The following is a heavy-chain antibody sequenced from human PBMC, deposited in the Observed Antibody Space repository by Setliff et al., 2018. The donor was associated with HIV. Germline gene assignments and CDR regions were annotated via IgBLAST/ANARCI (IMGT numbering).Heavy chain of an antibody. V-gene: IGHV1-18*04. D-gene: IGHD6-19*01. CDR2: ISGYNGNT. CDR1: RYTFTGYY. J-gene: IGHJ3*01. CDR3: ARVPYRSAWFSGGHDAFDV. Sequence: ASVKVSCKASRYTFTGYYMHWVRQAPGQGLEWMGWISGYNGNTKYVQNLQGRVTMSTDTSTSTVYMELRSLRSDDTAVYYCARVPYRSAWFSGGHDAFDVWGQGTMVTVSS.